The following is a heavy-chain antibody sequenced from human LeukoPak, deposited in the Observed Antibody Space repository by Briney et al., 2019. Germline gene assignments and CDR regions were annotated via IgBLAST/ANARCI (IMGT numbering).Heavy chain of an antibody. CDR3: ARVLLSGYDRPIDF. J-gene: IGHJ4*02. Sequence: SLSCPFSIHIISRCEVKGVSPAPAKAVERMAYISSSAGSIYLADSVKDRFSVSRDNAKNSLYLQMTSLRAEDTGIYYCARVLLSGYDRPIDFWGQGTLVTVSS. CDR1: IHIISRCE. D-gene: IGHD5-12*01. V-gene: IGHV3-48*03. CDR2: ISSSAGSI.